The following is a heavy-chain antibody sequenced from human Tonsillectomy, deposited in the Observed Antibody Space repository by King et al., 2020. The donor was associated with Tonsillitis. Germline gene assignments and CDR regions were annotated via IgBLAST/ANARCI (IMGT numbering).Heavy chain of an antibody. J-gene: IGHJ4*02. D-gene: IGHD6-19*01. Sequence: VQLQESGPGLVKPSETLSLTCTVSGGSISSYYWSWIRQPPGKGLEWIGYIYYSGSTNYNPSLKSRVTTSVDTSKNQFSLKLSSVTAADTAVYYCARVGGSGWYGVDYWGQGTLVTVSS. CDR3: ARVGGSGWYGVDY. V-gene: IGHV4-59*01. CDR2: IYYSGST. CDR1: GGSISSYY.